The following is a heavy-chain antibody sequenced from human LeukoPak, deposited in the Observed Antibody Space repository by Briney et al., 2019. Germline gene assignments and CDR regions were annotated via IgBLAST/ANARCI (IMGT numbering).Heavy chain of an antibody. CDR1: GYTFTGYY. CDR2: INPNSGGT. D-gene: IGHD6-13*01. CDR3: ARDGSGWSSYFDY. Sequence: GASVKVSCKASGYTFTGYYMHWVRQAPGQGLEWMGWINPNSGGTNYAQKFQGRVTMTRDTSISTAYMELSRLRSDDTAVYYCARDGSGWSSYFDYWGQGTLVTVSS. J-gene: IGHJ4*02. V-gene: IGHV1-2*02.